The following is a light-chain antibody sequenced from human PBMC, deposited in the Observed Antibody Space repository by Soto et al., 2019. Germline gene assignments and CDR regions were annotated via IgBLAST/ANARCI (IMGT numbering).Light chain of an antibody. J-gene: IGLJ3*02. CDR2: EVS. Sequence: QSVLTQPPSASGSPGQSVTISCTGTSSDVGGYNYVSWYQQHPGKAPKLMIYEVSKRPSGVPDRFSGSKSGNTASLTVSGLQAEDEADYYCSSYGGNKNYVLFGGGTKVTVL. V-gene: IGLV2-8*01. CDR1: SSDVGGYNY. CDR3: SSYGGNKNYVL.